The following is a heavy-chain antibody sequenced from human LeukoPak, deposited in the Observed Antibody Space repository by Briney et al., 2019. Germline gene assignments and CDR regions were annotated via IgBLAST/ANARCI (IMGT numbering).Heavy chain of an antibody. J-gene: IGHJ6*03. CDR1: GGSFSGYY. V-gene: IGHV4-34*01. D-gene: IGHD2-15*01. CDR2: INHSGST. Sequence: PSETLSLTCAVYGGSFSGYYWSWIRQPPGKGLEWIGEINHSGSTNYNPSLKSRVTISVDTSKNQLSLKLSSVTAADTAVYYCAREHCSGGSCYSIYYYYYMDVWGKGTTVTVSS. CDR3: AREHCSGGSCYSIYYYYYMDV.